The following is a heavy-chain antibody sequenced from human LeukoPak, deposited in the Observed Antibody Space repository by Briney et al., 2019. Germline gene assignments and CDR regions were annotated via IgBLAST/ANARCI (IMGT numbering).Heavy chain of an antibody. D-gene: IGHD3-10*01. CDR1: GFTFTSSA. J-gene: IGHJ5*02. CDR3: AAEPRGSGTRWFDP. CDR2: IVVGSGNT. V-gene: IGHV1-58*01. Sequence: GTSVKVSCKASGFTFTSSAVQWVRQARGQRLEWIGWIVVGSGNTNYAQKFQERVTIIRDMSTSTAYMELSSLRSEDTAVYHCAAEPRGSGTRWFDPWGQGTLVTVSS.